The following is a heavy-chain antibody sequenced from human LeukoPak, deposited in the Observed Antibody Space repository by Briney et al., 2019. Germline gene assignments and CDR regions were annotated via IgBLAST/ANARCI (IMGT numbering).Heavy chain of an antibody. Sequence: ASVKVSCKSSGYSFTGYYIHWVRQPHAQGLEWMGWSNPNRGDTNYAQNCQGRVTMTRDTSINTAYMELRRLRSDDTAVYYCARYGSAWEFDYWGQGTPVTVSS. CDR2: SNPNRGDT. J-gene: IGHJ4*02. CDR3: ARYGSAWEFDY. D-gene: IGHD6-19*01. CDR1: GYSFTGYY. V-gene: IGHV1-2*02.